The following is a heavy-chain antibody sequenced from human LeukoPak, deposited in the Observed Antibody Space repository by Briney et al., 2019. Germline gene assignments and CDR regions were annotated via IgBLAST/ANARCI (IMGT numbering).Heavy chain of an antibody. CDR1: GFTFSSYA. V-gene: IGHV3-30*04. CDR3: ARDSGSSGYLLY. CDR2: ISYDGSNK. J-gene: IGHJ4*02. Sequence: GGSLRLSCAASGFTFSSYAMHWVRQAPGKGLEWVAVISYDGSNKYYADSVKGRFTISRDNSKNTLYLQMNSLRAEDTAVYYCARDSGSSGYLLYWGQGTLVTVSS. D-gene: IGHD3-22*01.